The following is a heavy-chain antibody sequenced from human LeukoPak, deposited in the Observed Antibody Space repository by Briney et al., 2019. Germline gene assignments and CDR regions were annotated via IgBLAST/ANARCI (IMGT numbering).Heavy chain of an antibody. D-gene: IGHD7-27*01. CDR2: IYYSGST. CDR3: ARDLGFLYYMDV. V-gene: IGHV4-59*01. Sequence: KPSETLSLTCTVSGGSISSYYWSWIRQPPGKGLEWIGYIYYSGSTNYNPSLKSRVTISVDTSKNQFSLKLSSVTAADTAVYYCARDLGFLYYMDVWGKGTTVTVSS. J-gene: IGHJ6*03. CDR1: GGSISSYY.